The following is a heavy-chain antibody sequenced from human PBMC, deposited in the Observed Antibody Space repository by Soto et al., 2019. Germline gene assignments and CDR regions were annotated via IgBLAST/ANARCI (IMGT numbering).Heavy chain of an antibody. Sequence: GGSLRLSCAASGFSFSGYTMNWVRQAQGKGLEWISGINGGGGTTYYADSVKGRFTISRDDSKNILYLQMNSPRAEDTSIYYCAKDRHPDRIWTFDYWGQGTLVTVSS. CDR3: AKDRHPDRIWTFDY. J-gene: IGHJ4*02. CDR1: GFSFSGYT. CDR2: INGGGGTT. V-gene: IGHV3-23*01. D-gene: IGHD3-9*01.